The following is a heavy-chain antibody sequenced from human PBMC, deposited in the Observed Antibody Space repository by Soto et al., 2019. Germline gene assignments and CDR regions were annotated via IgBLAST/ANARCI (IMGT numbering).Heavy chain of an antibody. CDR3: AREGRYWSSTSCYPTDY. CDR1: GGSFSGYY. V-gene: IGHV4-34*01. D-gene: IGHD2-2*01. J-gene: IGHJ4*02. Sequence: SETLSLTCAVYGGSFSGYYWSWIRQPPGKGLEWIGEINHSGSTNYNPSLKSRVTISVDTSKNQFSLKLSSVTAADTAVYYCAREGRYWSSTSCYPTDYWGQGTLVTVSS. CDR2: INHSGST.